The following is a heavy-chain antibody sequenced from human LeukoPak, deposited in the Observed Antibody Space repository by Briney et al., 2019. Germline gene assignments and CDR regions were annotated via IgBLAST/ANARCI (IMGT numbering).Heavy chain of an antibody. CDR3: AKAYSSSWFLPFDY. Sequence: GGSLRLSCAASGFTFSSYAMSWVRQASGKGLEWVSAISGSGGSTYYANSVKGRFTISRDNSKNTLYLQMNSLRAEDTAVYYCAKAYSSSWFLPFDYWGQGILVTVSS. CDR2: ISGSGGST. V-gene: IGHV3-23*01. CDR1: GFTFSSYA. J-gene: IGHJ4*02. D-gene: IGHD6-13*01.